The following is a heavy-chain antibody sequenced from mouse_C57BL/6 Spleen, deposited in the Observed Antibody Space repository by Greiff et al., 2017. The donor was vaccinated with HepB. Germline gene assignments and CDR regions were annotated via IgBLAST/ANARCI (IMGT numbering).Heavy chain of an antibody. J-gene: IGHJ1*03. CDR3: ARRGHYYGSSPGYFDV. Sequence: QVQLLQPGAELVRPGSSVKLSCKASGYTFTSYWMDWVKQRPGQGLEWIGNIYPSDSETHYNQKFKDKATLTVDKSSSTAYMQLSSLTSEDSAVYYCARRGHYYGSSPGYFDVWGTGTTVTVSS. CDR1: GYTFTSYW. CDR2: IYPSDSET. V-gene: IGHV1-61*01. D-gene: IGHD1-1*01.